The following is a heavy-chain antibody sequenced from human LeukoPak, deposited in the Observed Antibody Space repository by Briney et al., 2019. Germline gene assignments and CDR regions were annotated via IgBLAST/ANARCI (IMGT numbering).Heavy chain of an antibody. CDR3: ARDDTTVVIPNAFDI. D-gene: IGHD4-23*01. CDR1: GYTFTGYY. V-gene: IGHV1-2*02. J-gene: IGHJ3*02. Sequence: GASVKVSCKASGYTFTGYYMHWVRQAPGQGLEWMGWINPNSGGTNYAQKFQGRVTMTGDTSISTAYMELSRLRSDDTAVYYCARDDTTVVIPNAFDIWGQGTMVTVSS. CDR2: INPNSGGT.